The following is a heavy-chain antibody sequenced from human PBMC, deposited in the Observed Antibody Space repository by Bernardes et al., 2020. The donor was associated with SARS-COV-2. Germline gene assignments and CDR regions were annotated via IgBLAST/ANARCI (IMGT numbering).Heavy chain of an antibody. CDR3: AREVMVRISDTYRNGMDL. V-gene: IGHV1-18*01. CDR2: ISGFNGDT. Sequence: ASVKVSCKAFGYAFRSYVISWARQAPGQGLEWMGWISGFNGDTSYIQKIQDRVTMTTDTSTSTAYMDLRDLRSDDTAVYYCAREVMVRISDTYRNGMDLWGQGTTVTVSS. CDR1: GYAFRSYV. J-gene: IGHJ6*02. D-gene: IGHD3-10*01.